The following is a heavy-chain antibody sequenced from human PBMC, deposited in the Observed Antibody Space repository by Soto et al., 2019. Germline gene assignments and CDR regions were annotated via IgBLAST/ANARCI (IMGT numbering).Heavy chain of an antibody. Sequence: GASVKVSCKVSGYTLTELSMHWVRQAPGKGLEWMGGFDPEDGETIYAQKFQGRVTMTEDTSTDTAYMELSSLRSEDTAVYYCATDQFDFWSGPELDYWGQGTLVTVSS. V-gene: IGHV1-24*01. CDR3: ATDQFDFWSGPELDY. D-gene: IGHD3-3*01. CDR1: GYTLTELS. J-gene: IGHJ4*02. CDR2: FDPEDGET.